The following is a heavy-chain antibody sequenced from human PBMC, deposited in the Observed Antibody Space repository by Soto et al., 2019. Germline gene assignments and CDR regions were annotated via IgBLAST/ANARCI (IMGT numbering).Heavy chain of an antibody. D-gene: IGHD1-1*01. Sequence: GALRLSCAASGFTFSDHYMSWIRQAPGKGLEWIGYSSNSGSFTRYADSVKGRFSISRDNAKNSLYLQINSLRGDDTATYFCVRSGDNYNLLDYWGQGTPVTVSS. CDR3: VRSGDNYNLLDY. J-gene: IGHJ4*02. CDR1: GFTFSDHY. CDR2: SSNSGSFT. V-gene: IGHV3-11*06.